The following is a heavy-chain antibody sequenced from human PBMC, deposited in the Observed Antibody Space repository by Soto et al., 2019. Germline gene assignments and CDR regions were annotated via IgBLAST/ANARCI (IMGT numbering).Heavy chain of an antibody. CDR3: AKSNDFDFLTGNFMDPFDS. D-gene: IGHD3-9*01. V-gene: IGHV3-30*18. Sequence: PGGSLRLSCAASGFTFSNYGMYWVRQAPGKGLEWVAFISYDGSSKFYADPMKGRHTISRDNAKRTLYLQMNSLRAEDTAVYYCAKSNDFDFLTGNFMDPFDSWGQGTLVTVS. CDR1: GFTFSNYG. J-gene: IGHJ4*02. CDR2: ISYDGSSK.